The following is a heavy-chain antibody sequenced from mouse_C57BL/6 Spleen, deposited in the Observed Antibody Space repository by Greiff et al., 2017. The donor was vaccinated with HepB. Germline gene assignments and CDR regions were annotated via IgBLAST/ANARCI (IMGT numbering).Heavy chain of an antibody. CDR2: ISSGGSYT. CDR3: ARQKSNCDYLDY. J-gene: IGHJ2*01. Sequence: EVQGVESGGDLVKPGGSLKLSCAASGFTFSSYGMSWVRQTPDKRLEWVATISSGGSYTYYPDSVKGRFTISRDNAKNTLYLQMSSLKSEDTAMYYCARQKSNCDYLDYGGKGTTLTVSS. CDR1: GFTFSSYG. D-gene: IGHD2-5*01. V-gene: IGHV5-6*01.